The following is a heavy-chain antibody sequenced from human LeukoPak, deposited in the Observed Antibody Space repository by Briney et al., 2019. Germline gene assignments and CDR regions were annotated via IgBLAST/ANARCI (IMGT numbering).Heavy chain of an antibody. V-gene: IGHV4-39*01. CDR2: IYYSGTT. CDR3: ARHPNVLEWSDYLLGYFDY. J-gene: IGHJ4*02. Sequence: SETLSLTCAVSGGSINSSDYYWGWIRQPPGKGLEWIGSIYYSGTTYYNSSLKSRVTISEDTSKNQFSLKLSSVTAADTAVYYCARHPNVLEWSDYLLGYFDYWGQGTLVTVSS. D-gene: IGHD2-8*01. CDR1: GGSINSSDYY.